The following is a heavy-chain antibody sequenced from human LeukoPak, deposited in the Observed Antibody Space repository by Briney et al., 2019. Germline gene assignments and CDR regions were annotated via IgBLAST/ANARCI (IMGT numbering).Heavy chain of an antibody. Sequence: GRSLRLSCAASGFTFSSYGMHWVRQAPGKGLEWVAVIWYDGSNKYYADSVKGRFTISRDNSKNTLYLQMNSLRAEDTAVYYCARKGDYGDYRGAFDIWGQGTMVTVSS. CDR3: ARKGDYGDYRGAFDI. J-gene: IGHJ3*02. CDR1: GFTFSSYG. V-gene: IGHV3-33*01. CDR2: IWYDGSNK. D-gene: IGHD4-17*01.